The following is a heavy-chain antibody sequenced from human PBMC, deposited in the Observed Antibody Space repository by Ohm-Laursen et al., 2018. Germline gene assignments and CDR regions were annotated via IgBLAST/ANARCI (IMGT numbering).Heavy chain of an antibody. D-gene: IGHD1-26*01. Sequence: SLRLSCAASGFTFNTYAMHWVCQAPGKGLEWVSAISVGGGNTHYADSVKGRFTISRDNSKNTLYLQMNSLIAEDTAVYYCAWATRSIVGVTLSWYFDLWGRGTLVTVSS. CDR1: GFTFNTYA. J-gene: IGHJ2*01. V-gene: IGHV3-23*01. CDR3: AWATRSIVGVTLSWYFDL. CDR2: ISVGGGNT.